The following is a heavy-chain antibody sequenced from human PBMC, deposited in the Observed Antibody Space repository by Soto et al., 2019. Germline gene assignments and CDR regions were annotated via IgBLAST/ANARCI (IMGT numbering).Heavy chain of an antibody. J-gene: IGHJ5*02. V-gene: IGHV3-21*01. Sequence: EVQLVESGGGLVKPGGSRRLSYAASGFTFNTYVMNWVRQAPGKGLEWVSSITTSSAYIYYADSLKGRITISRDNAKNAVFLQMNSLRAEDTAVYYCVRSGTARLLRHSWFDTWGQGTLVTVSS. CDR3: VRSGTARLLRHSWFDT. D-gene: IGHD2-21*01. CDR1: GFTFNTYV. CDR2: ITTSSAYI.